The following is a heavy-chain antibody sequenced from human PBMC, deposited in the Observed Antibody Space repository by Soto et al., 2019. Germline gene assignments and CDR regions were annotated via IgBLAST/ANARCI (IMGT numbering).Heavy chain of an antibody. CDR1: GYTFTSYG. CDR3: ARDYYDSSGYYNDAFDI. J-gene: IGHJ3*02. V-gene: IGHV1-18*01. Sequence: QVQLVQSGAEVKKPGASVKVSCKASGYTFTSYGISWVRQAPGQGLEWLGWISAYNGNTNYAQKLQGRVTMTTDTSTSTAYMELRSLRSDDTAVYYCARDYYDSSGYYNDAFDIWGQGTMVTVSS. D-gene: IGHD3-22*01. CDR2: ISAYNGNT.